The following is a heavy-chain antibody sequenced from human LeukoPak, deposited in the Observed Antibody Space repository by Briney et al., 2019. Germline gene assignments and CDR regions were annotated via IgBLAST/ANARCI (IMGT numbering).Heavy chain of an antibody. J-gene: IGHJ4*02. Sequence: SSETLSLTCTVSGGSISSYYWSWIRQPPEKGLEWIGYIYYSGSTNYNPSLKSRVTISVDTSKNQFSLKLSSVTAADTAVYYCAGQYSSNAHLHFDYWGQGTLVTVSS. D-gene: IGHD6-13*01. CDR2: IYYSGST. V-gene: IGHV4-59*08. CDR1: GGSISSYY. CDR3: AGQYSSNAHLHFDY.